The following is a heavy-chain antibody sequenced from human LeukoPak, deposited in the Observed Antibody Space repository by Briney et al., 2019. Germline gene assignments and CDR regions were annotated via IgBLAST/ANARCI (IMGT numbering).Heavy chain of an antibody. CDR2: ISAYNGNT. V-gene: IGHV1-18*01. D-gene: IGHD4-17*01. J-gene: IGHJ4*02. CDR1: GYTFTSYG. Sequence: ASVKVSCKASGYTFTSYGISWVRQAPGQGLEWMGWISAYNGNTNYAQTLQGRVTMTTDTSTSTAYMELRSLRSDDTAVYYCARVTYGDYVGDYWGQGTLVTVSS. CDR3: ARVTYGDYVGDY.